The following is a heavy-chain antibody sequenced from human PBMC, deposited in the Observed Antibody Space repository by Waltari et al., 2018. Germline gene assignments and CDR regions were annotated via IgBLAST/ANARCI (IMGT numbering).Heavy chain of an antibody. V-gene: IGHV4-4*02. CDR3: ARNGYYCIDF. D-gene: IGHD3-22*01. CDR2: IHHTGNT. J-gene: IGHJ4*02. Sequence: QVQLQESGPGLVEPSGTLSLTCAVSGGYISSHDWWSWVRQPPGKVLEWIAEIHHTGNTNYNPSLKSRFTISVATSKNQFSLKLTSLTAADTAIYYCARNGYYCIDFWGQGTLVTVSS. CDR1: GGYISSHDW.